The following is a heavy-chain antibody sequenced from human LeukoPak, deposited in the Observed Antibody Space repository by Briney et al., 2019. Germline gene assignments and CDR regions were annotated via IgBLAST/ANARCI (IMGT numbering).Heavy chain of an antibody. Sequence: GGSLRLSCAASGFTFSSYAMSCVRQAPGKGLEWVSAISGSGGSTYYADSVKGRFTISRDNSKNTLYLQMNNLRAEDTAVYYCANQIVDYGDSLYYYYGMDVWGQGTTVTVSS. CDR3: ANQIVDYGDSLYYYYGMDV. CDR1: GFTFSSYA. J-gene: IGHJ6*02. V-gene: IGHV3-23*01. D-gene: IGHD4-17*01. CDR2: ISGSGGST.